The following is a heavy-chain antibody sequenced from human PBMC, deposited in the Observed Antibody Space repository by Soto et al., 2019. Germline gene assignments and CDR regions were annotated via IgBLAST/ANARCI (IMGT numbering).Heavy chain of an antibody. CDR3: ASTAMDTYYYGPGSYHVYYYYYMDV. CDR1: SGSISSSNW. V-gene: IGHV4-4*02. J-gene: IGHJ6*03. Sequence: PSETLSLTCAVSSGSISSSNWWSWVRQPPGKGLEWIGEIYHSGSTNYNPSLKSRVTISVDKSKNQFSLKLSSVTAADTAVYYCASTAMDTYYYGPGSYHVYYYYYMDVWGKGTTVTVSS. D-gene: IGHD3-10*01. CDR2: IYHSGST.